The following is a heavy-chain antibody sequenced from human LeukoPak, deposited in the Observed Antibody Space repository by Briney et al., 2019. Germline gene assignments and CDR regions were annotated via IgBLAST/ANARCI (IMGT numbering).Heavy chain of an antibody. V-gene: IGHV1-69*13. Sequence: SVKVSCKASGGTFSGYAISWVRQAPGRGLEWMGGIIPIFGTANYAQKFQGRVTITADESTSTAYMELSSLRSEDTAVYYCARSNKPNYDYGGNVFDYWGQGTLVTVSS. CDR1: GGTFSGYA. CDR3: ARSNKPNYDYGGNVFDY. J-gene: IGHJ4*02. CDR2: IIPIFGTA. D-gene: IGHD4-23*01.